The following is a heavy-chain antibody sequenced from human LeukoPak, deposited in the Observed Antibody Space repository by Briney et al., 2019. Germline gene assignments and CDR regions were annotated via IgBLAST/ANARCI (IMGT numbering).Heavy chain of an antibody. CDR3: ARRAGDYSHPYDY. V-gene: IGHV3-74*01. Sequence: PGGSLRLSCAASGFTFSSYWMHWVRQAPGKGLVWVSRINSDGSSTSYADSVKGRFTISRDNAKNTLYLQMDGLRAEDTAVYYCARRAGDYSHPYDYWGQGTLVTVSS. D-gene: IGHD3-22*01. CDR2: INSDGSST. CDR1: GFTFSSYW. J-gene: IGHJ4*02.